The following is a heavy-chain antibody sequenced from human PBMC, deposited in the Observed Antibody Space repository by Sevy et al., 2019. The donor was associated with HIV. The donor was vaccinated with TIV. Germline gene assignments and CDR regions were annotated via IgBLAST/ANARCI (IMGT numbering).Heavy chain of an antibody. V-gene: IGHV3-48*02. Sequence: GGSLRLSCVASGFTFSSYSMNWVRQAPGKGLEWVSYISSSSSTIYYADSVKGRFTISRDNAKNSLYLQMNSLRDEDTAVYYCARGRYYDSSGYNYFDYWGQGTLVTVSS. CDR2: ISSSSSTI. CDR1: GFTFSSYS. CDR3: ARGRYYDSSGYNYFDY. D-gene: IGHD3-22*01. J-gene: IGHJ4*02.